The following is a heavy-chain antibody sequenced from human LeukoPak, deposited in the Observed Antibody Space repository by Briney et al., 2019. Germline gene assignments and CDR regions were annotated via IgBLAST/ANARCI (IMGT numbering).Heavy chain of an antibody. CDR1: GFTFSSYW. V-gene: IGHV3-7*01. CDR3: ARDAGTGNPPYYDFWSGYYPTNWFDP. CDR2: IKQDGSEK. D-gene: IGHD3-3*01. J-gene: IGHJ5*02. Sequence: GGSLRLSCAASGFTFSSYWMSWVRQAPGKGLEWVANIKQDGSEKYYVDSVKGRFTISRDNAKNSLCLQMNSLRAEDTAVYYCARDAGTGNPPYYDFWSGYYPTNWFDPWGQGTLVTVSS.